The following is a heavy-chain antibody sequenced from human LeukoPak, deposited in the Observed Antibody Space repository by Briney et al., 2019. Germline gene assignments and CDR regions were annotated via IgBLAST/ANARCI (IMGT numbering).Heavy chain of an antibody. CDR3: AKVGNYYESPVDY. D-gene: IGHD3-22*01. V-gene: IGHV4-31*03. J-gene: IGHJ4*02. CDR1: GGSISSGGYY. Sequence: PSQTLSLTCTVSGGSISSGGYYWSWIRQHPGKGLEWIGYIYYSGSTYYNPSLKSRVTISVDTSKNQFSLKLSSVTAADTAVYYCAKVGNYYESPVDYWGQGTLVTVSS. CDR2: IYYSGST.